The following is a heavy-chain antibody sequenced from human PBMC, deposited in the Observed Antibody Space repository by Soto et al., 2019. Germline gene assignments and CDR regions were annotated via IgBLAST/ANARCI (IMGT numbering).Heavy chain of an antibody. CDR2: IYYSGST. CDR1: GGSISSYY. J-gene: IGHJ6*02. D-gene: IGHD3-3*01. V-gene: IGHV4-59*01. Sequence: SETLSLTCTVSGGSISSYYWSWIRQPPGKGLEWIGYIYYSGSTNYNPSLKSRVTISVDTSKNQFSLKLSSVTAADTAVYYCERCIRDFWSGPHRYGMDVWGQGTTVTVSS. CDR3: ERCIRDFWSGPHRYGMDV.